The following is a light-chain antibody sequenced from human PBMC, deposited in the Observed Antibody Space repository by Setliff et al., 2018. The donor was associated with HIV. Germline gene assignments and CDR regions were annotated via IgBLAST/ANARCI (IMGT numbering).Light chain of an antibody. J-gene: IGLJ1*01. Sequence: PPSASGTPGQTVTISCSGSDSNIGGNTVSWYQQLPGTAPKVLIYRDNQRPSGVPDRFSGSKSGTSASLAIGGLQSEDEADYYCATWDDSLPVHYVFGPGTKVTVL. CDR2: RDN. CDR3: ATWDDSLPVHYV. CDR1: DSNIGGNT. V-gene: IGLV1-44*01.